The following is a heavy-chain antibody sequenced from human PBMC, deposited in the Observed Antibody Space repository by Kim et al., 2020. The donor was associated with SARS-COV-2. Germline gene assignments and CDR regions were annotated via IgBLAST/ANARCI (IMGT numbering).Heavy chain of an antibody. CDR1: GFTFSSYW. Sequence: GGSLRLSCAASGFTFSSYWMHWVRQAPGKGLVWVSRINSDGSSTSYADSVKGRFTISSANAKNTLHLQMNSMRAEDTAVYYAARVGLDYGVNYFDYWGQG. J-gene: IGHJ4*02. D-gene: IGHD4-17*01. CDR2: INSDGSST. CDR3: ARVGLDYGVNYFDY. V-gene: IGHV3-74*01.